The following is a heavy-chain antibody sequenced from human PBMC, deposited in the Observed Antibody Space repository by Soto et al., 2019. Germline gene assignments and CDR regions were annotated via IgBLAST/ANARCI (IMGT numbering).Heavy chain of an antibody. CDR2: INHSGST. V-gene: IGHV4-34*01. CDR1: GGSFSGYY. J-gene: IGHJ6*02. D-gene: IGHD1-26*01. Sequence: SETLSLTCAVYGGSFSGYYWSWIRQPPGKGLEWIGEINHSGSTNYNPSLKSRVTISVDTSNNQFSLKLSSVTAADTAVYYCARGWSGSYPYYYYYGMDFWGQGTTVTVSS. CDR3: ARGWSGSYPYYYYYGMDF.